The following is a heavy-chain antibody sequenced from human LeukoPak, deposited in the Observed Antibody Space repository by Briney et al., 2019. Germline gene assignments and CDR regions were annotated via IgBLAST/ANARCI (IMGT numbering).Heavy chain of an antibody. CDR3: AGGGNYDILTGYQGY. V-gene: IGHV4-59*09. CDR2: IYSSGST. J-gene: IGHJ4*02. D-gene: IGHD3-9*01. Sequence: YIYSSGSTHYTPSLTCRVTISVDASKNHFSLKLSSVTAADPAVYYCAGGGNYDILTGYQGYWGQGTLVTVSS.